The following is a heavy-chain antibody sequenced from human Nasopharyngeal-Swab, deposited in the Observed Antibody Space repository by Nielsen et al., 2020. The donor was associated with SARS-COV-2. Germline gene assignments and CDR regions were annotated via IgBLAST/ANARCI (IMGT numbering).Heavy chain of an antibody. V-gene: IGHV3-66*01. J-gene: IGHJ4*02. D-gene: IGHD6-19*01. CDR3: AREGSSGWVDY. CDR2: IYSGGST. Sequence: GGSLRLSCAASGFTVSSNYMSWVRQARGKGLEWVSVIYSGGSTYYADSVKGRFTISRDNSKNTLYLQMNSLRAEDTAVYYCAREGSSGWVDYWGQGTLVTVSS. CDR1: GFTVSSNY.